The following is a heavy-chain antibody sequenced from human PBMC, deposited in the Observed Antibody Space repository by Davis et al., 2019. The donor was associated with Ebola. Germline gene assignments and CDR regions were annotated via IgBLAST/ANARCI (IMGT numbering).Heavy chain of an antibody. CDR3: AREAPFRSSYYFDY. D-gene: IGHD6-6*01. Sequence: SVKVSCKASGGTFSSYAISWVRQAPGQGLEWMGGIIPIFGTVNYAQKFQGRVTITADESTSTAYMGLSSLRSEDTAVYYCAREAPFRSSYYFDYWGQGTLVTVSS. CDR1: GGTFSSYA. CDR2: IIPIFGTV. J-gene: IGHJ4*02. V-gene: IGHV1-69*13.